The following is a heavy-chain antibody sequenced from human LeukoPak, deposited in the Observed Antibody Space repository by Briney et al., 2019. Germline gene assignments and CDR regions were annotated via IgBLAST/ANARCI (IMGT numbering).Heavy chain of an antibody. CDR1: GGTFSSYA. J-gene: IGHJ4*02. CDR2: IIPIFGTA. D-gene: IGHD3-10*01. V-gene: IGHV1-69*01. CDR3: ARGPTMVRGVILYYFDY. Sequence: SVKVSRKASGGTFSSYAISWVRQGPGQRLEWMGGIIPIFGTANYAQKFQGRVTITADESTSTAYMELSSLRSEDTAVYYYARGPTMVRGVILYYFDYWGQGTLVTVSS.